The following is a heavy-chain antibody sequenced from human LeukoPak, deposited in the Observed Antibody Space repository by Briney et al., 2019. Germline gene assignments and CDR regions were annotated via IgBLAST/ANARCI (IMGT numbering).Heavy chain of an antibody. D-gene: IGHD2-15*01. CDR2: ISAYNGDT. CDR1: GYTFITYG. V-gene: IGHV1-18*01. CDR3: GTGPYCSGATCYSQYFDY. Sequence: ASVTVSCKASGYTFITYGISWVRQAPGQGLEWMGWISAYNGDTKYSQKLQGRVTMTTDTSTSTAYMELRSLRSDDTAVYYCGTGPYCSGATCYSQYFDYWGQGTLVTVSS. J-gene: IGHJ4*02.